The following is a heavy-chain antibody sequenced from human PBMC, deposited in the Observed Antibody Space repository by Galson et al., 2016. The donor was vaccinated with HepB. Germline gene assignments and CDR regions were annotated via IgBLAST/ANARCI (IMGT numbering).Heavy chain of an antibody. CDR2: ISNTGTSI. CDR3: AGRGWVYSSFGMDV. V-gene: IGHV3-11*01. D-gene: IGHD2-15*01. Sequence: SLRLSCAASGFSFRDYYMTWIRQAPGKGLEWVSYISNTGTSIGYAESVKGRFTISRDNAKNSFFLEMNSLRVDDTAVYFWAGRGWVYSSFGMDVWGQGTTVTVSS. J-gene: IGHJ6*02. CDR1: GFSFRDYY.